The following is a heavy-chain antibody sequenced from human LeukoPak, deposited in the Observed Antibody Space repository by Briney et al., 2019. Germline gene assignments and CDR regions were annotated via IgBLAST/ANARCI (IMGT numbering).Heavy chain of an antibody. D-gene: IGHD6-13*01. V-gene: IGHV4-59*01. CDR3: ARARGDSIAAAAPNLDY. Sequence: SETLSLTCTVSGGSISSYYWSWIRQPPGKGLEWIGYIYYSGSTNYNPSLKSRVTISVDTSKNQFSLELSSVTAAHTAVYYCARARGDSIAAAAPNLDYWGQGTLVTVSS. J-gene: IGHJ4*02. CDR2: IYYSGST. CDR1: GGSISSYY.